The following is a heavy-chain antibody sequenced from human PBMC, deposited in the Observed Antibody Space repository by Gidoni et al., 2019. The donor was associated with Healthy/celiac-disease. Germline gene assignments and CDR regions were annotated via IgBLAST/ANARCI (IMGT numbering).Heavy chain of an antibody. CDR2: IYYSGST. Sequence: QVQLQESGPGLVKPSETLSHTCTVSGGSISSYYWSWIRQPPGKGLEWIGYIYYSGSTNYNPSLKSRVTISVDTSKNQFSLKLSSVTAADTAVYYCARHSRVRQWLVPYYYYGMDVWGQGTTVTVSS. V-gene: IGHV4-59*08. CDR3: ARHSRVRQWLVPYYYYGMDV. CDR1: GGSISSYY. D-gene: IGHD6-19*01. J-gene: IGHJ6*02.